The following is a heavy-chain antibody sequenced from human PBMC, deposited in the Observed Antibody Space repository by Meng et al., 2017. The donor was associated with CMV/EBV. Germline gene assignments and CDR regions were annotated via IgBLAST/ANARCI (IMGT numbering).Heavy chain of an antibody. Sequence: FRSYAISWVRPAPGQGLEWMGGIIPIFGTANYAQKFQGRVTITADESTSTAYMELSSLRSEDTAVYYCARVFAPNYDFWSGQRFDPWGQGTLVTVSS. V-gene: IGHV1-69*01. CDR1: FRSYA. D-gene: IGHD3-3*01. CDR3: ARVFAPNYDFWSGQRFDP. J-gene: IGHJ5*02. CDR2: IIPIFGTA.